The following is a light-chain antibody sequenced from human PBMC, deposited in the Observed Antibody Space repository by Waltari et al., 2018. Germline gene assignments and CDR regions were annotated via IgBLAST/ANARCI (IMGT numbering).Light chain of an antibody. V-gene: IGLV2-23*02. CDR1: SSYVGSSNL. CDR2: EVS. J-gene: IGLJ3*02. Sequence: QSALTQPASVSGSPGQSITISCTGTSSYVGSSNLVSWYQQHPGKAPKLMIYEVSKRPSGVSNRFSGSKSGNTASLTISGLQAEDEADYYCCSYAGSSTWVFGGGTKLTVL. CDR3: CSYAGSSTWV.